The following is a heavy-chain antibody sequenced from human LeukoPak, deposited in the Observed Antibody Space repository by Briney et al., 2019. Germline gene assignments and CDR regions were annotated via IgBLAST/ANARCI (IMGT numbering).Heavy chain of an antibody. J-gene: IGHJ4*01. CDR2: MHPNSGAT. CDR3: ARVSFDSSGNKINFDY. D-gene: IGHD3-22*01. V-gene: IGHV1-8*01. CDR1: GYTFNNYD. Sequence: ASVKVSCKASGYTFNNYDINWVRQATGQGLEWMGWMHPNSGATAYAQKFQGRVTMTRDTSLSTAYMELSSLRSEDTAVYSCARVSFDSSGNKINFDYWGHGTLVTVSS.